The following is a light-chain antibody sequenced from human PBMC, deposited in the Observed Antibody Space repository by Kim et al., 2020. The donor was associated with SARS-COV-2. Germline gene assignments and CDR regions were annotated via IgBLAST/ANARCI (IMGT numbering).Light chain of an antibody. CDR2: MAS. Sequence: AFVGDRVTIPCRASQSISDWLAWYQQRPGKAPKLLIYMASSLQSGVPSRFSGSGSGTQFTLTISSLQPDDFTTYYCQQYNTYPWTFGQGTKVDIK. J-gene: IGKJ1*01. V-gene: IGKV1-5*03. CDR1: QSISDW. CDR3: QQYNTYPWT.